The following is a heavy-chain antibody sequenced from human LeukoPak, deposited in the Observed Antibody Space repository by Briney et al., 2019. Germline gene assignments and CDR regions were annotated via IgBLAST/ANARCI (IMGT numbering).Heavy chain of an antibody. D-gene: IGHD2-2*01. CDR2: IYYNGVI. CDR3: ARLTRLAPVGTTYYHCLDV. CDR1: GGSISGHY. Sequence: SETLSLTCTVAGGSISGHYWSWIRQPPGKGLEWIGHIYYNGVINYDPSLKSRVTMLVDTSKNQFSLKVTSVTAADTAVYYCARLTRLAPVGTTYYHCLDVWGQGSTVTVSS. V-gene: IGHV4-59*08. J-gene: IGHJ6*02.